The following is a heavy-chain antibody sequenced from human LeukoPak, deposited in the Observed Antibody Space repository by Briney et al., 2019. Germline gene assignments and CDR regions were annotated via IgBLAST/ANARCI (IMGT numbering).Heavy chain of an antibody. Sequence: PGGTLGLSWAASGFPFSSYGLHWVRQAPGKGLRWVAFIRYDGSNKYYADSVKGRFTISRDNSKNTLYLQMNSLRAEDTAVYYCAKDGVTPYYFDYWGQGTLVTVSS. CDR1: GFPFSSYG. J-gene: IGHJ4*02. CDR3: AKDGVTPYYFDY. V-gene: IGHV3-30*02. D-gene: IGHD2-21*02. CDR2: IRYDGSNK.